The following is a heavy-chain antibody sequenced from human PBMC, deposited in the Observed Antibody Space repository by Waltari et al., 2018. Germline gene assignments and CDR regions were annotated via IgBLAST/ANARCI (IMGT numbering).Heavy chain of an antibody. CDR3: AIHIGEQHYYDSSAPKDAFDY. J-gene: IGHJ4*02. V-gene: IGHV4-39*01. D-gene: IGHD3-22*01. CDR1: GGSISSSSYY. Sequence: QLQLQESGPGLVKPSETLSLTCTVSGGSISSSSYYWGWIRQPPGKGLEWIGSIYYSGSTYYNPSLKSRVTISVDTSKNQFSLKLSSVTAADTAVYYCAIHIGEQHYYDSSAPKDAFDYWGQGTLVTVSS. CDR2: IYYSGST.